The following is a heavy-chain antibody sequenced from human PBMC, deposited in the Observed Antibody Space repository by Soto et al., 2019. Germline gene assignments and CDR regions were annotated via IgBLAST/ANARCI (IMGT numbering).Heavy chain of an antibody. V-gene: IGHV2-5*02. CDR3: AQIVVAGLGYYFDY. CDR2: IYWDDDN. Sequence: QITLKESGPTLVKPTQTLTLTCTFSGFSLSSTRMAVGWSRQPPGKALEGLALIYWDDDNRYSPFVKSRLTITQDTSKNQVVLTMSNMDPVDTARYYCAQIVVAGLGYYFDYWGQGTLVTVSS. D-gene: IGHD6-19*01. J-gene: IGHJ4*02. CDR1: GFSLSSTRMA.